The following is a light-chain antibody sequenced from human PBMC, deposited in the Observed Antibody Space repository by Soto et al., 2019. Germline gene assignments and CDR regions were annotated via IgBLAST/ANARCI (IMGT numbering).Light chain of an antibody. J-gene: IGLJ1*01. CDR3: CSFAGPQSFEV. V-gene: IGLV2-14*01. CDR2: EVS. CDR1: SSDVGGYKY. Sequence: QSALTQPASVSGSPGQSITISCTGTSSDVGGYKYVSWYQHHPGKAPKLIIHEVSNRPSGVSSRFSGSKSGNTASLTISGLQPEDEADYYCCSFAGPQSFEVFGEGTKVTVL.